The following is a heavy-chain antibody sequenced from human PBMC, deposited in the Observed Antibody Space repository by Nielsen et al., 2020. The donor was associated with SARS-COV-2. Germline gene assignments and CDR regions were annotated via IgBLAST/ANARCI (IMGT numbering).Heavy chain of an antibody. Sequence: VRQMPGKGLEWLGRIRSYANEYATAYTASVKGRFTISRDNSKNTLYLQMNSLRAEDTAVYYCAKDPSTVVTGIDAFDIWGQGTMVTVSS. D-gene: IGHD4-23*01. J-gene: IGHJ3*02. CDR2: IRSYANEYAT. V-gene: IGHV3-73*01. CDR3: AKDPSTVVTGIDAFDI.